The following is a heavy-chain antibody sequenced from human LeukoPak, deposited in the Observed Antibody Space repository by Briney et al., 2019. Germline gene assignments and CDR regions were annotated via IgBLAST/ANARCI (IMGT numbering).Heavy chain of an antibody. Sequence: ASVKVSCKASGYTFTSYYMHWVRQAPGQGLEWMGIINPSGGSTSYAQKFQGRVSMTRDTSTSTVYMDLSSLRSEDMAVYYCARALYYFGSGSYSGYYGMDVWGQGTTVTVSS. CDR3: ARALYYFGSGSYSGYYGMDV. CDR1: GYTFTSYY. D-gene: IGHD3-10*01. J-gene: IGHJ6*02. CDR2: INPSGGST. V-gene: IGHV1-46*01.